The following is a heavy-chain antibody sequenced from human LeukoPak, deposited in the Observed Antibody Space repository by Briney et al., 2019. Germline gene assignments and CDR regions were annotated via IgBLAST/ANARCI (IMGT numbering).Heavy chain of an antibody. CDR2: ISSSSYI. CDR1: GGSISSSFYH. Sequence: PPETLSLTCTVSGGSISSSFYHWGWIRQPPGKGLEWVSSISSSSYIYYADSVKGRFTISRDNAKNSLYLQMNSLRAEDTAVYYCARYNSILEPDAFDIWGQGTMVTVSS. V-gene: IGHV3-69-1*01. CDR3: ARYNSILEPDAFDI. J-gene: IGHJ3*02. D-gene: IGHD1-1*01.